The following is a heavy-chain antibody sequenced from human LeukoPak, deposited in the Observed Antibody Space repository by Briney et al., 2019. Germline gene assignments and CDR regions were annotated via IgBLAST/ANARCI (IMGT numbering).Heavy chain of an antibody. Sequence: GGSLRLSCAASGFTFSSYAMHWVRQAPGKGLEWVAVISYDGSNKYYADSVKGRFTISRDNSKNTLYLQMNSLRAEDTAVYYCARLSANSSAYLFDYWGQGTLVTVSS. V-gene: IGHV3-30-3*01. CDR2: ISYDGSNK. CDR3: ARLSANSSAYLFDY. D-gene: IGHD3-22*01. CDR1: GFTFSSYA. J-gene: IGHJ4*02.